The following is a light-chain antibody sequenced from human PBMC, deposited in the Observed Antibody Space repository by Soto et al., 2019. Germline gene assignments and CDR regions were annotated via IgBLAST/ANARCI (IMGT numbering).Light chain of an antibody. Sequence: DIQMTQSPSSVSASVGDRVTITCRASQDISSWVAWYQQKPGKAPKLLISAASSLQSGAPRRFSGSGSGTDFTLIISSLQPEDFATYFCQQGDSFPFTFGGGTKVDIK. CDR2: AAS. J-gene: IGKJ4*01. CDR3: QQGDSFPFT. V-gene: IGKV1-12*01. CDR1: QDISSW.